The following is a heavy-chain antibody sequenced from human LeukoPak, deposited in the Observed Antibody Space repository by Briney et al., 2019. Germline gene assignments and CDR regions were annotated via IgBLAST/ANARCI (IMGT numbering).Heavy chain of an antibody. Sequence: PSETLSLTCTVSGGSISSYYWSWIRQPPGKGLEWIGYIYYSGSTNYNPSLKSRVTISIDTSKNQFSLKLSSVTAEDTAGYYCARGPTMIVVVDAFDIWGQGTMVTVSS. D-gene: IGHD3-22*01. CDR2: IYYSGST. CDR1: GGSISSYY. V-gene: IGHV4-59*01. CDR3: ARGPTMIVVVDAFDI. J-gene: IGHJ3*02.